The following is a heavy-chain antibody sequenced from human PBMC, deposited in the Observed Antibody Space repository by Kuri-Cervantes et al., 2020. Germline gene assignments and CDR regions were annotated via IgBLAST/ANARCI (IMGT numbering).Heavy chain of an antibody. Sequence: SETLSLTCAVSGGSISSSNWWSWVRQPPGKGLEWIGEIYHSGSTYYNPSLKSRVTISVDTSKNQFSLKLSSVTAADTAVYYCARVSGNVDTAMVGHFDYWGQGTLVTVSS. CDR3: ARVSGNVDTAMVGHFDY. D-gene: IGHD5-18*01. CDR2: IYHSGST. V-gene: IGHV4-4*02. CDR1: GGSISSSNW. J-gene: IGHJ4*02.